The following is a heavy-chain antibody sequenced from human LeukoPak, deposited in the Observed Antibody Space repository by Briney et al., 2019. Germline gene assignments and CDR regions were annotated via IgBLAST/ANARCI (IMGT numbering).Heavy chain of an antibody. CDR2: ISSSGSTI. D-gene: IGHD3-22*01. Sequence: GGSLRLSCAASGFTFSDYYMSWIRQAPGKGLEWVSYISSSGSTIYYADSVKGRFTISRDNAKNSLYLQMNSLRAEDTAVYYCARVGRMYYYDSSGPTDYWGQGTLVTVSS. J-gene: IGHJ4*02. CDR1: GFTFSDYY. CDR3: ARVGRMYYYDSSGPTDY. V-gene: IGHV3-11*01.